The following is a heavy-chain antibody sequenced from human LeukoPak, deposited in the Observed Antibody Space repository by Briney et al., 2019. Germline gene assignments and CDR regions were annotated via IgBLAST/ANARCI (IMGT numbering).Heavy chain of an antibody. CDR1: GGSISGYY. J-gene: IGHJ4*02. CDR2: IFYSGST. D-gene: IGHD3-3*01. CDR3: ARGDFWSALRIDY. Sequence: SETLSLTCTVSGGSISGYYWSWIRQPPGKGLEWIGYIFYSGSTNYNPSLKSRVTISVDTSKNQFSLKLSSVTAADTAAYYCARGDFWSALRIDYWGQGILVTVSS. V-gene: IGHV4-59*08.